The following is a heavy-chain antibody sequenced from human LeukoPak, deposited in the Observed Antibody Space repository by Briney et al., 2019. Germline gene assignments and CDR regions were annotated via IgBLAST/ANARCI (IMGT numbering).Heavy chain of an antibody. CDR1: GFTFSSYS. CDR2: ISSSSSYI. CDR3: ARLSEMLRGPEAIYYFDY. J-gene: IGHJ4*02. Sequence: GGSLRLSCAASGFTFSSYSMNWVRQAPGKGLEWVSSISSSSSYIYYADSVKGRFTISRDNAKNSLYLQMNSLRAEDTAVYYCARLSEMLRGPEAIYYFDYWGQGTLVTVSS. V-gene: IGHV3-21*01. D-gene: IGHD3-10*01.